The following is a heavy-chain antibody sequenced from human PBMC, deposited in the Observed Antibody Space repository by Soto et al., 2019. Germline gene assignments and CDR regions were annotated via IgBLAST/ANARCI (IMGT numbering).Heavy chain of an antibody. CDR3: ARGPRGYVYYHGMDV. CDR2: IDTSGNT. CDR1: GGSLSSYY. V-gene: IGHV4-4*07. D-gene: IGHD3-16*01. J-gene: IGHJ6*02. Sequence: QVQLQQSGPGLVKPSETLSLTCTVSGGSLSSYYCSWVRQSAGKGLEWIGRIDTSGNTNYNPSLESRVTMSVDTSKSQFSLKLTSVTAADTATYYCARGPRGYVYYHGMDVWGQGTTVTVSS.